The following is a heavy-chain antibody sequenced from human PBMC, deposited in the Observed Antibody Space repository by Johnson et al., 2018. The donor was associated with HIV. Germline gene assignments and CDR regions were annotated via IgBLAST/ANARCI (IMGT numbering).Heavy chain of an antibody. Sequence: QVQLVESGGGVVQPGRSLRLSCAASGFTFSSYAMHWVRQAPGKGLEWVAVISYDGSNKYYADSVKGRFTISRDNARDTLYLQMHRLRAEDTAVYYCAKDQAVAGRGLCAFDSWGHGTMVTVSS. CDR3: AKDQAVAGRGLCAFDS. J-gene: IGHJ3*02. CDR2: ISYDGSNK. V-gene: IGHV3-30-3*01. CDR1: GFTFSSYA. D-gene: IGHD6-19*01.